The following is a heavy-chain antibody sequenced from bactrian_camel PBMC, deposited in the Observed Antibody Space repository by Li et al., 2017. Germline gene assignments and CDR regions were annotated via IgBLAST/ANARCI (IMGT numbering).Heavy chain of an antibody. Sequence: HVQLVESGGGSVQAGGSLRLSCTASGFSSDDGEIGWYRQPPGSECEWVSGISSVGPTHYANSVKGRFTISLDKALNTLFLQMDNLKPEDSAMYFCAADCSFESVLSGSWYSFQLWGQGTQVTVS. J-gene: IGHJ4*01. CDR2: ISSVGPT. CDR1: GFSSDDGE. V-gene: IGHV3S55*01. D-gene: IGHD6*01. CDR3: AADCSFESVLSGSWYSFQL.